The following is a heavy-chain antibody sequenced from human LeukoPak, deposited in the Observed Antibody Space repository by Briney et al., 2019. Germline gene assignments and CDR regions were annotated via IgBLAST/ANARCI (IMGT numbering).Heavy chain of an antibody. J-gene: IGHJ6*02. D-gene: IGHD2-2*01. Sequence: ASVTVSCKASGYTFTGYYMHWVRQAPGQGLEWMGGINPNSGGTNYAQKFQGRVTMTRDTSISTAYMELSRLRTDDTAVYYCARNIVVVPAAIYSRYYYYGMDVWGQGTTVTVSS. CDR3: ARNIVVVPAAIYSRYYYYGMDV. V-gene: IGHV1-2*02. CDR1: GYTFTGYY. CDR2: INPNSGGT.